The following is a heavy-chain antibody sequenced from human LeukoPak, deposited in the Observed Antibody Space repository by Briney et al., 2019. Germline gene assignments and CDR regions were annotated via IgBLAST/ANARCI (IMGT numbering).Heavy chain of an antibody. CDR3: ARDRGEGSSWPLPFDY. V-gene: IGHV3-7*03. J-gene: IGHJ4*02. CDR2: IKEDGSDK. D-gene: IGHD6-13*01. Sequence: PGGSLRLSCAASGFIFSSYWMAWVRQAPGKGLEWVANIKEDGSDKNYVDSVKGRFTISRDNAKNSLSLQMNSLRAEDTAVYYCARDRGEGSSWPLPFDYWGQGTLVTVSS. CDR1: GFIFSSYW.